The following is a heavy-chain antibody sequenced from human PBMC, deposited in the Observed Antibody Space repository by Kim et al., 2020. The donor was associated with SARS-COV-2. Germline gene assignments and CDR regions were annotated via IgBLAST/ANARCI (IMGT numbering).Heavy chain of an antibody. CDR2: ISYDGSNK. CDR1: GFTFSSYA. D-gene: IGHD6-13*01. CDR3: SSLIADPGKDY. Sequence: GGSLRLSCAASGFTFSSYAMHWVRQAPGKGLEWVAVISYDGSNKYYADSVKGRFTISRDNSKNTLYLQMNSLRAEDTAVYYCSSLIADPGKDYWGQGTLV. V-gene: IGHV3-30*04. J-gene: IGHJ4*02.